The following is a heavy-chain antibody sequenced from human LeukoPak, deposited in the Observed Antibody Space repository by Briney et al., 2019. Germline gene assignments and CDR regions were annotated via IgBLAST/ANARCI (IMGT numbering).Heavy chain of an antibody. CDR2: MNPNSGNT. CDR1: GYTFTSYD. V-gene: IGHV1-8*01. D-gene: IGHD1-26*01. Sequence: AASVKVSCKASGYTFTSYDINWVRQATGQGLAWMGWMNPNSGNTGYAQKFQGRVTMTRNTSISTAYMERSSLRSEDTAVYYCARVWGLSGSYYNYWGQGTLVTVSS. J-gene: IGHJ4*02. CDR3: ARVWGLSGSYYNY.